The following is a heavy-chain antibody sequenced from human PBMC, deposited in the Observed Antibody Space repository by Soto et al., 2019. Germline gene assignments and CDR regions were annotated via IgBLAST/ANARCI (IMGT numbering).Heavy chain of an antibody. CDR2: IYWDDDK. D-gene: IGHD6-19*01. V-gene: IGHV2-5*02. J-gene: IGHJ4*02. CDR1: WFSLSTTRVG. CDR3: AHSVVAGLGYYFDY. Sequence: SGPTLVNPTQTLTLTGTFSWFSLSTTRVGVGWIRQPPGKALEWLALIYWDDDKRYSPSLKSRLTITKDTSKNQVVLTMTNMDPVDTATYYCAHSVVAGLGYYFDYWGQGTLVTSPQ.